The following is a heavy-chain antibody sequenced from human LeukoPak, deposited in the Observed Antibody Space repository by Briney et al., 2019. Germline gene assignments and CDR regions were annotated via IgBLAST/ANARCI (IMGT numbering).Heavy chain of an antibody. J-gene: IGHJ3*02. CDR1: GGTFSSYA. V-gene: IGHV1-69*05. CDR2: IIPIFGTA. Sequence: SVKVSCKASGGTFSSYAISWVRQAPGQGLEWMGGIIPIFGTANYAQKFQGRVTITTDESTSTAYMELSSLRSEDTAVYYCARHTYYYDSSGLTYDAFDIWGQGTMATVSS. CDR3: ARHTYYYDSSGLTYDAFDI. D-gene: IGHD3-22*01.